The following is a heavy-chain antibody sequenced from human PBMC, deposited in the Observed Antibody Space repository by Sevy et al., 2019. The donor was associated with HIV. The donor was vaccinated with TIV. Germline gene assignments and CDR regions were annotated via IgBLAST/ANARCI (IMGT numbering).Heavy chain of an antibody. D-gene: IGHD2-2*01. CDR1: GFTLSSYW. V-gene: IGHV3-7*01. J-gene: IGHJ3*01. Sequence: GGSLRLSCAGSGFTLSSYWMSWVRQAPGRGLEWVANIKQDGSEKYYVDSVKGRFTISRDNAENSMYLQMNSLRDEDXXXXXXXXXXXXXXXXXAMPDAFDLWGRGTMVTVSS. CDR3: XXXXXXXXXXXAMPDAFDL. CDR2: IKQDGSEK.